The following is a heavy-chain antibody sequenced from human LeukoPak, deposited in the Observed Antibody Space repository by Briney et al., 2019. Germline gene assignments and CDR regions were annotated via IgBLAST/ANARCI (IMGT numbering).Heavy chain of an antibody. CDR2: INPNSGGT. CDR3: ARVRQQLSRKYYYYYMDV. D-gene: IGHD6-13*01. CDR1: GYTFTSYY. J-gene: IGHJ6*03. Sequence: ASVKVSCKASGYTFTSYYMHWVRQAPGQGLEWMGWINPNSGGTNYAQKFQGRVTMTRDTSISTAYMELSRLRSDDTAVYYCARVRQQLSRKYYYYYMDVWGKGTTVTVSS. V-gene: IGHV1-2*02.